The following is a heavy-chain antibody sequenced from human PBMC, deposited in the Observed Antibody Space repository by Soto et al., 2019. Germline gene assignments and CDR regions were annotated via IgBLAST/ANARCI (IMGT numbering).Heavy chain of an antibody. J-gene: IGHJ5*02. CDR3: ARDRNFWAWFDP. CDR2: IYYSGST. CDR1: GGSISNGDYY. V-gene: IGHV4-30-4*01. D-gene: IGHD3-3*01. Sequence: SETLSLTCTVSGGSISNGDYYWSWIRQPPGKGLEWIGYIYYSGSTYYNPSLKSRVTISVDTSKNQFSLKLSSVTAADTAVYYCARDRNFWAWFDPWGQGTLVTVSS.